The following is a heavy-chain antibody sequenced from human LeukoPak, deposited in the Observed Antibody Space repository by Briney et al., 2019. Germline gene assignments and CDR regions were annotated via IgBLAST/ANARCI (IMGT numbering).Heavy chain of an antibody. J-gene: IGHJ4*02. CDR2: LYYSGST. CDR1: GGSINNYY. V-gene: IGHV4-59*01. CDR3: ARTERGSYPSDY. D-gene: IGHD1-26*01. Sequence: SETLSLTCTVSGGSINNYYWSWIRQPPGKGLEWIGYLYYSGSTNYNPSLKSRVIMSVDTSKNQISLKLSSVTAADTAVYYCARTERGSYPSDYWGQGTLVTVSS.